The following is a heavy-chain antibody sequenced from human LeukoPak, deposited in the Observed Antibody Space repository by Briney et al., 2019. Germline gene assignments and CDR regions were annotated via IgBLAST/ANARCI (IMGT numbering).Heavy chain of an antibody. J-gene: IGHJ4*02. D-gene: IGHD3-22*01. CDR1: GYTLTELS. Sequence: ASVKVSCKVSGYTLTELSMHWVRQAPGKGLEWMGGFDPEDGETIYAQKFQGRVTMTEDTSTDTAYMELSRLRSDDTAVYYCARSPRYYYDSSGYVLDYWGQGTLVTVSS. CDR3: ARSPRYYYDSSGYVLDY. CDR2: FDPEDGET. V-gene: IGHV1-24*01.